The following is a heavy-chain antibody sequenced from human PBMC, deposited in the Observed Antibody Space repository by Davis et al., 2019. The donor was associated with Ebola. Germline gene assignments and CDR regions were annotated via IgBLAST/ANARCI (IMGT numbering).Heavy chain of an antibody. J-gene: IGHJ6*02. D-gene: IGHD3-3*01. Sequence: PSETLSLTCTVSGGSISSYYWSWIRQPPGKGLEWIGYIYYSGSTNYNPSLKSRVTISVDTSKNQFSLKLSSVTAADTAVYYCARRGDFWSGYGMDVWGQGTTVTVSS. CDR3: ARRGDFWSGYGMDV. CDR2: IYYSGST. CDR1: GGSISSYY. V-gene: IGHV4-59*08.